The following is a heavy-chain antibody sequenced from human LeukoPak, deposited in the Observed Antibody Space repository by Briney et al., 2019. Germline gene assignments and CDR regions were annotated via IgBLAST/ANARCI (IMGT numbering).Heavy chain of an antibody. D-gene: IGHD6-6*01. CDR3: ARDHSSSSWMDSFES. CDR2: IYYSGST. V-gene: IGHV4-59*12. J-gene: IGHJ3*02. CDR1: GGSMSIYY. Sequence: SEPLSLTCTVSGGSMSIYYGRCIRHPPGKGVERIGYIYYSGSTNYNPSLKSRVNISVDTSKNQFSLKVTSVTDADTAVYYCARDHSSSSWMDSFESWGPGTKVTVSS.